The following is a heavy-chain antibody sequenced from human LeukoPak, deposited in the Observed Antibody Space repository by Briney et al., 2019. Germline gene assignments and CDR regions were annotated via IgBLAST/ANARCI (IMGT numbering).Heavy chain of an antibody. CDR2: ISAYNGNT. CDR3: ARSGTLVTDYYGMDV. Sequence: ASVTVSCKASGYTFTSYGISWVRQAPGQGLEWMGWISAYNGNTNYAQKLQGRVTMTTDTSTSTAYMELRSLRPDDTAVYYCARSGTLVTDYYGMDVWGQGTTVTVSS. J-gene: IGHJ6*02. V-gene: IGHV1-18*01. D-gene: IGHD3-9*01. CDR1: GYTFTSYG.